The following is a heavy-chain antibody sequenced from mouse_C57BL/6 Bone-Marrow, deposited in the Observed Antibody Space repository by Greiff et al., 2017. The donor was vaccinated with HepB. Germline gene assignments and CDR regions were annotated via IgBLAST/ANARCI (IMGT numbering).Heavy chain of an antibody. CDR3: ARAPYGSSEAWFAY. CDR1: GFTFSSYA. V-gene: IGHV5-4*01. D-gene: IGHD1-1*01. Sequence: EVQRVESGGGLVKPGGSLKLSCAASGFTFSSYAMSWVRQTPEKRLEWVATISDGGSYTYYPDNVKGRFTITRDNAKNNLYLQMSHLKSEDTAMYYCARAPYGSSEAWFAYGGRGTRVTVS. J-gene: IGHJ3*01. CDR2: ISDGGSYT.